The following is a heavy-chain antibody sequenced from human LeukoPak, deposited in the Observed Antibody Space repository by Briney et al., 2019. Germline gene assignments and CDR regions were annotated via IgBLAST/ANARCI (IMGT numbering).Heavy chain of an antibody. CDR2: ISWNSGTK. Sequence: GRSLRLSCAASGFTFDDYAMHWVRQAPGKGLEWVSGISWNSGTKGYADSVKGRFTISRDNAKNSLYLQMNSLRGEDAALYYCAVLHYYAMDVWGQGTTVTVSS. D-gene: IGHD2-8*01. V-gene: IGHV3-9*01. CDR3: AVLHYYAMDV. J-gene: IGHJ6*02. CDR1: GFTFDDYA.